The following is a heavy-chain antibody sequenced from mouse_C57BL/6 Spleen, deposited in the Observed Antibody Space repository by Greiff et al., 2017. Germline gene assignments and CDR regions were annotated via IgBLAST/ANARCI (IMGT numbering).Heavy chain of an antibody. CDR2: ISSGSSTI. Sequence: EVKLVESGGGLVKPGGSLKLSCAASGFTFSDYGMHWVRQAPEKGLEWVAYISSGSSTIYYADTVKGRFTISRDNAKNPLFLQMTSLRSEDTAMYYCARPLYYGSSYDWFACWGQGTLVTVSA. J-gene: IGHJ3*01. CDR3: ARPLYYGSSYDWFAC. V-gene: IGHV5-17*01. CDR1: GFTFSDYG. D-gene: IGHD1-1*01.